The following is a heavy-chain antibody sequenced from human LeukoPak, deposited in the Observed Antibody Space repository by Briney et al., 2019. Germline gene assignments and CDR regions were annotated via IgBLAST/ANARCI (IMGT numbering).Heavy chain of an antibody. V-gene: IGHV4-39*07. CDR1: GGSIISTGDY. J-gene: IGHJ4*02. Sequence: SETLSLTCTVSGGSIISTGDYWGWIRQPPGKGLEWIGSIYYSGSTYYNPSLKSRVTISVDTSKNQFSLKLSSVTVADTAVYYCARDSSAASAGADWGQGTLVTVSS. CDR3: ARDSSAASAGAD. CDR2: IYYSGST. D-gene: IGHD6-13*01.